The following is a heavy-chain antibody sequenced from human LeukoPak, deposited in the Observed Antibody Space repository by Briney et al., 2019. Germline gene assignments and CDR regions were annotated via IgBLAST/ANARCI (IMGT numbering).Heavy chain of an antibody. V-gene: IGHV3-30*03. Sequence: RSLRLSCAASGFTFSSYGMHWVRQAPGKGLEWVAVISYDGSNKYYADSVKGRFTISRDNAKNSLYLQMNSLRAEDTAVYYCARGVELTGYSDYWGRGTLVTVSS. D-gene: IGHD3-9*01. CDR2: ISYDGSNK. CDR1: GFTFSSYG. J-gene: IGHJ4*02. CDR3: ARGVELTGYSDY.